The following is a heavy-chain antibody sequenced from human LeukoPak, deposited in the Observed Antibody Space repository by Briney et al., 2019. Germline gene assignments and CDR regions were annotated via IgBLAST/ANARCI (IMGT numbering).Heavy chain of an antibody. D-gene: IGHD3-22*01. CDR2: IYPGDSDT. V-gene: IGHV5-51*01. CDR3: ARRDYYDNIRTVAAFDH. Sequence: KVSCKGSGYSFTSYWIGWVRQMPGKGLEWMGIIYPGDSDTRYSPSFQGQVITSADKSISTAYLQWSSLKASDTGIYYCARRDYYDNIRTVAAFDHWGQGTLVTVSS. CDR1: GYSFTSYW. J-gene: IGHJ4*02.